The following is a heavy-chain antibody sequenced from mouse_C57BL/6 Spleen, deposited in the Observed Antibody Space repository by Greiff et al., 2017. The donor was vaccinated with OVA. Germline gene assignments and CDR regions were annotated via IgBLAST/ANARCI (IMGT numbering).Heavy chain of an antibody. CDR1: GYTFTDYY. D-gene: IGHD2-5*01. J-gene: IGHJ2*01. V-gene: IGHV1-26*01. Sequence: EVKLQQSGPELVKPGASVKISCKASGYTFTDYYMNWVKQSHGKSLEWIGDINPNNGGTSYNQKFKGKATLTVDKSSSTAYMELRSLTSEDSAVYYCATYSNYYFDYWGQGTTLTVSS. CDR3: ATYSNYYFDY. CDR2: INPNNGGT.